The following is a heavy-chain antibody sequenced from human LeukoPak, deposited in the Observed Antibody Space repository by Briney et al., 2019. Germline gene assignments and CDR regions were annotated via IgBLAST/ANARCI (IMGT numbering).Heavy chain of an antibody. J-gene: IGHJ5*02. D-gene: IGHD5-24*01. CDR3: ARHAEGWLPPTWFDP. V-gene: IGHV4-39*01. CDR1: GGSISSSSYY. CDR2: IYYSGST. Sequence: SETLSLTCTVSGGSISSSSYYWGWIRQPPGKGLEWIGSIYYSGSTYYNPSLKSRVTISVDTSKNQFSLKLSSVTAADTAVYYWARHAEGWLPPTWFDPWGQGTLVTVSS.